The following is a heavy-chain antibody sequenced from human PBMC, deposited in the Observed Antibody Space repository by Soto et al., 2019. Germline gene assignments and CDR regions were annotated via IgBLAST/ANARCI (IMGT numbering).Heavy chain of an antibody. CDR1: GYSFTSYW. D-gene: IGHD6-6*01. CDR3: ARHMGSGYSSSSGFTFRRRPNYYGMDV. Sequence: PGESLKISCKGSGYSFTSYWIGWVRQMPGKGLEWMGIIYPGDSDTRYSPSFQGQVTISADKSISTAYLQWSSLKASDTAMYYCARHMGSGYSSSSGFTFRRRPNYYGMDVWGQGTTVTVSS. V-gene: IGHV5-51*01. J-gene: IGHJ6*02. CDR2: IYPGDSDT.